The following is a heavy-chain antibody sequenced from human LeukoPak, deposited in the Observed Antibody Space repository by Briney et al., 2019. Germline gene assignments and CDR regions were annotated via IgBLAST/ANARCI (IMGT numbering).Heavy chain of an antibody. J-gene: IGHJ4*02. D-gene: IGHD3-10*01. CDR3: APRGYPTVFHY. CDR1: GFTFSSYA. V-gene: IGHV3-23*01. Sequence: GGSLRLSCAASGFTFSSYAMSWVRQAPGEGLEWVSAIGGSGSTTYYADSVKGRFTISRDNSKNTVLLQMNSLRAEDTAVYYCAPRGYPTVFHYWGQGTLVTVSS. CDR2: IGGSGSTT.